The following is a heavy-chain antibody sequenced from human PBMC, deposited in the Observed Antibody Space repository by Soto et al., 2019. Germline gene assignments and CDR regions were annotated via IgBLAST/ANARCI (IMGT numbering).Heavy chain of an antibody. CDR1: GGSISSRGYY. CDR2: IYYSGRT. J-gene: IGHJ5*02. V-gene: IGHV4-39*01. CDR3: ATSNWFDP. Sequence: QLQLQESGPGLVKPSETLSLTCTVSGGSISSRGYYWGWIRQPPGKGLEWIGTIYYSGRTYYNPSLKSRVTISVDTSKNQFSLKLSSVTAADTAVYCCATSNWFDPWGQGTLVTVSS.